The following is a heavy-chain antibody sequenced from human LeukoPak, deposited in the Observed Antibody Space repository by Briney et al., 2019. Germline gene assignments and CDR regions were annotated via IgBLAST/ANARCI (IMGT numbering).Heavy chain of an antibody. CDR3: AKDPERNHYDFWSGYYGYFDL. J-gene: IGHJ2*01. V-gene: IGHV3-23*01. CDR2: ISGSGGST. CDR1: GFTFSSYA. Sequence: RTGGSLRLSCAASGFTFSSYAMSWVRQAPGKGLEWVSAISGSGGSTYYADSVKGRFTISRDNSKNTLYLQMNSLRAEDTAVYYCAKDPERNHYDFWSGYYGYFDLWGRGTLVTVSS. D-gene: IGHD3-3*01.